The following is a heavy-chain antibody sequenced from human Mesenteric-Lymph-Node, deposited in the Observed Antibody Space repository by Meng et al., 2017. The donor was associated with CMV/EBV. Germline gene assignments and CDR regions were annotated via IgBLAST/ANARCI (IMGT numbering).Heavy chain of an antibody. V-gene: IGHV4-4*02. Sequence: LTCAVSGGSISSSNRRSWVRQPPGKGLEWTGEVYHSGTTNYNPSLKSRVTISVDKSKNQFSLKLSSVAAADTAVYYCARYSSGWYDYWGQGTLVTVSS. CDR2: VYHSGTT. CDR1: GGSISSSNR. CDR3: ARYSSGWYDY. D-gene: IGHD6-19*01. J-gene: IGHJ4*02.